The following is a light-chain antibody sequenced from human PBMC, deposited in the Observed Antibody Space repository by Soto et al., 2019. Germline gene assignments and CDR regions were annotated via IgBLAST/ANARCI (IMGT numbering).Light chain of an antibody. CDR2: DAS. Sequence: EIVFTQSPATLCLSPGERATLSCRASQSVSRNLAWYQQKPGQAPRLLIYDASNRATGIPARFSGSGSATDFTLTISSLEPEDFAVYYCQQRSNWATFGPGTKVDIK. V-gene: IGKV3-11*01. CDR1: QSVSRN. CDR3: QQRSNWAT. J-gene: IGKJ3*01.